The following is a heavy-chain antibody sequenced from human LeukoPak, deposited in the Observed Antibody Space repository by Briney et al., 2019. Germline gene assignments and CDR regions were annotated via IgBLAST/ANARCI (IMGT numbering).Heavy chain of an antibody. Sequence: GGSLRLSCAASGFTFSSYAMSWVRQALGKGLEWASAISGSGGSTYYADSVKGRFTISRDNSKNTLYLQMNSLRAEDTAVYYCAKVATVTMGYDYWGQGTLVTVSS. CDR2: ISGSGGST. D-gene: IGHD4-17*01. CDR3: AKVATVTMGYDY. CDR1: GFTFSSYA. V-gene: IGHV3-23*01. J-gene: IGHJ4*02.